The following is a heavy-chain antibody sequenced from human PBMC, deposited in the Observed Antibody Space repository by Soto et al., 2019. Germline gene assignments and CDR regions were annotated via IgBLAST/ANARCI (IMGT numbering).Heavy chain of an antibody. J-gene: IGHJ5*02. V-gene: IGHV1-18*04. CDR1: GYTFASHG. CDR3: ARGDGWFDP. CDR2: ISVYNGNT. Sequence: ASVKVSCKASGYTFASHGITWVRQAPGQGLEWMGWISVYNGNTNYAQKVQDRVTMTTDTSTGTAYMELRSLKSDDTAVYYCARGDGWFDPWGQGTLVTVSS.